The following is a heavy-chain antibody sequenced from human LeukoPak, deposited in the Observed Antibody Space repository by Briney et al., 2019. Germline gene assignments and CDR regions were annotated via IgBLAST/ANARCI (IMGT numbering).Heavy chain of an antibody. D-gene: IGHD2-15*01. CDR2: IKQDGSEK. CDR1: GFTFSSYW. J-gene: IGHJ5*02. V-gene: IGHV3-7*01. Sequence: GGSLRLSCAASGFTFSSYWMSWVRQAPGKGLEWVANIKQDGSEKYYVDSVKGRFTISRDNAKNSLYLQRNSLRAEDTAVYYCARDLVVVVAATSFNWFDPWGQGTLVTVSS. CDR3: ARDLVVVVAATSFNWFDP.